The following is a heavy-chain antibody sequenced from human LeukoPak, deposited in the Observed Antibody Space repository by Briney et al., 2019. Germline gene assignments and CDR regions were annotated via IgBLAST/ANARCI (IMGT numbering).Heavy chain of an antibody. D-gene: IGHD3-10*01. J-gene: IGHJ5*02. CDR3: ARDGSGFDP. CDR2: MYYTGST. CDR1: GGFISTVSYY. Sequence: SETLSFTCSVDGGFISTVSYYWGWIRQPPGKGPEWIGSMYYTGSTYYNPSLKSRVTISADTSNNQFSLKLTSVTAADTALYYCARDGSGFDPWGQGTLVTVSS. V-gene: IGHV4-39*02.